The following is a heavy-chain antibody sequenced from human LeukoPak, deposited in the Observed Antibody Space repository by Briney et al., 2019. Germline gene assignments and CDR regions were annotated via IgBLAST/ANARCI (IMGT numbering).Heavy chain of an antibody. D-gene: IGHD3-10*01. V-gene: IGHV4-61*02. Sequence: SETLSLTCTVSGGSISSGSYYWSWIRQPAGKGLEWIGRIYTSGSTNYNPSLKSRVTISLDTSKNQFSLKLSSVTAADTAVYYCAREAGHYYGSGSRGGFDYWGQGTLVTVSS. CDR3: AREAGHYYGSGSRGGFDY. CDR1: GGSISSGSYY. J-gene: IGHJ4*02. CDR2: IYTSGST.